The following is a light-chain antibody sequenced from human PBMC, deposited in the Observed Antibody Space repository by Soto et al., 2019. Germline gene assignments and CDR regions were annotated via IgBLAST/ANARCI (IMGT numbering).Light chain of an antibody. V-gene: IGLV1-40*01. CDR3: QSYDSSLSGWV. CDR1: SSNFGAGYD. Sequence: QSALTQPPSVSGAPGQRVTVSCTGSSSNFGAGYDVHWYQQLPGTAPKLLIYGNSNRPSGVPDRFSGSKSGTSASLAITGLQAEDEADYYCQSYDSSLSGWVFGGGTKLTVL. CDR2: GNS. J-gene: IGLJ3*02.